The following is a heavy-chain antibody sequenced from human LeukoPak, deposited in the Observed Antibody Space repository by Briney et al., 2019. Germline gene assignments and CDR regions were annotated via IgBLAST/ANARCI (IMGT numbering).Heavy chain of an antibody. CDR3: SRGTYPYSSDN. V-gene: IGHV3-74*01. Sequence: GGSLRLSCAASGFTFSDYYMHWVRQAPGKGLLWISHINGDGSRTGYADSVEGRFTISRDNAKNILYLQMNSLRAEDTAVYYCSRGTYPYSSDNWGQGALVTVSS. D-gene: IGHD3-10*01. CDR1: GFTFSDYY. CDR2: INGDGSRT. J-gene: IGHJ4*02.